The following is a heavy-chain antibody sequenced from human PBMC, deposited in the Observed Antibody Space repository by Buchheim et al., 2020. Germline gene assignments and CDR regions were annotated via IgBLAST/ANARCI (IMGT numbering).Heavy chain of an antibody. CDR2: IYDGGIT. D-gene: IGHD1-26*01. V-gene: IGHV4-61*08. CDR3: ARIFSGDYALDY. Sequence: QVQLQESGPGLVKPSETLSLTCSVSSGSVTNGVHYWSWIRHPPGKGLGGIGHIYDGGITYYNSSLKSRVTMSLDASKNEFSLKLNSVTAADTALYFCARIFSGDYALDYWGQGIL. J-gene: IGHJ4*02. CDR1: SGSVTNGVHY.